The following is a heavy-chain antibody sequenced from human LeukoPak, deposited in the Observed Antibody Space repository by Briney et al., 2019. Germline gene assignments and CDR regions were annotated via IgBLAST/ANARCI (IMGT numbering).Heavy chain of an antibody. J-gene: IGHJ5*02. Sequence: PGGSLRLSCAPSGFTFSSYSMNWVRQAPGKGLEWVSYISSSSSTIYYADSVKGRFTISRDNAKNSLYLQMNSLRAEDTAVYYCASLAVVVPAATPWGWFDPWGQGTLVTVSS. CDR2: ISSSSSTI. CDR3: ASLAVVVPAATPWGWFDP. V-gene: IGHV3-48*04. CDR1: GFTFSSYS. D-gene: IGHD2-2*01.